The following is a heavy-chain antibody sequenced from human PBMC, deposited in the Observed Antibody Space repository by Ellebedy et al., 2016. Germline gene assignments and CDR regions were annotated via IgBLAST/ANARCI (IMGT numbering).Heavy chain of an antibody. CDR3: AKETPKRAVYDFWSGDYYYGMDV. D-gene: IGHD3-3*01. J-gene: IGHJ6*02. V-gene: IGHV3-30*18. CDR1: GFTFSSYG. Sequence: GESLKISCAASGFTFSSYGMHWVRQAPGKGLEWVAVISYDGSNKYYADSVKGRFTISRDNSKNTLYLQMNSLRAEDTAVYYCAKETPKRAVYDFWSGDYYYGMDVWGQGTTVTVSS. CDR2: ISYDGSNK.